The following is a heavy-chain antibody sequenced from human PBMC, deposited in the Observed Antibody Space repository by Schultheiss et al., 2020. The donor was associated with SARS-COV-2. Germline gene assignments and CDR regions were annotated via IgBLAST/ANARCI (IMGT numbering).Heavy chain of an antibody. CDR1: GGSFSGYY. CDR3: ARARRMTTAKGDAFDI. D-gene: IGHD4-11*01. V-gene: IGHV4-34*01. CDR2: INHSGST. Sequence: GSLRLSCAVYGGSFSGYYWSWIRQPPGKGLEWIGEINHSGSTNYNPSLKSRVTISVDTSKNQFSLKLSSVTAADTAVYYCARARRMTTAKGDAFDIWGQGTMVTVSS. J-gene: IGHJ3*02.